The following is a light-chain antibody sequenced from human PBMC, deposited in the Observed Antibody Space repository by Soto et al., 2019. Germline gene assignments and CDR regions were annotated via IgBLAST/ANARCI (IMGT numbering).Light chain of an antibody. CDR2: GAS. J-gene: IGKJ4*01. CDR1: ESVGSN. CDR3: QQYKQWTVA. V-gene: IGKV3-15*01. Sequence: EIVLTQSPATLSLSPGERATLSCRASESVGSNLAWYQQNPGQDPRLLIYGASTRATGVPARFSGSGSATQFNLTISKPQSEDFGFYYCQQYKQWTVAFGGGTKVEIK.